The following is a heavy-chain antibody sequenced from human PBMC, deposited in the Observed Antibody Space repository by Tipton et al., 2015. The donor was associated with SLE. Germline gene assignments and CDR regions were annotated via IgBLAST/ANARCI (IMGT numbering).Heavy chain of an antibody. D-gene: IGHD3-16*01. CDR3: ARDADITDAFEI. V-gene: IGHV3-23*01. Sequence: SLRLSCAASGFTFSSYAMSWVRQAPGKGLEWVSAISCSGGSTYYADSVKGRFTISRDNSKNTLYLQMNSLRAADTAVYYCARDADITDAFEIWGKGTMVTVSS. CDR2: ISCSGGST. J-gene: IGHJ3*02. CDR1: GFTFSSYA.